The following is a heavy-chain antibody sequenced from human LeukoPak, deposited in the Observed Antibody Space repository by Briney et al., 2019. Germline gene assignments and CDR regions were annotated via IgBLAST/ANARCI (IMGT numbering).Heavy chain of an antibody. J-gene: IGHJ3*02. CDR3: AKGGIYGDYGALAFDI. V-gene: IGHV3-23*01. CDR1: GFTFSSYA. Sequence: GGSLRLSCAASGFTFSSYAMSWVRQAPGKGLEWVSAISGSGGSTYYADSVKGRFTISRDNSKNTLYLQMNSLRAEDTAVYYCAKGGIYGDYGALAFDIWGQGTMVTVSS. CDR2: ISGSGGST. D-gene: IGHD4-17*01.